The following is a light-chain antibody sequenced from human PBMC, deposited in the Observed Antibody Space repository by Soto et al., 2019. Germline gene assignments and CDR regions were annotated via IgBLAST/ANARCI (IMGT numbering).Light chain of an antibody. J-gene: IGKJ1*01. CDR2: DAS. CDR3: QQYNSYSVT. CDR1: QSISSW. Sequence: DILMTQSPSTLSASVGDRVTITCRASQSISSWLAWYQQKPGQAPKLLIYDASRLESGVPSRFSGSGSGTEFTLTISSLQPDDFATYYCQQYNSYSVTFGQGTKVEIK. V-gene: IGKV1-5*01.